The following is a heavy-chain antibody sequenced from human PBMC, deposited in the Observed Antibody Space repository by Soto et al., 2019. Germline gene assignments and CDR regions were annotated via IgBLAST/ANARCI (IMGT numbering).Heavy chain of an antibody. V-gene: IGHV4-4*07. CDR2: IYTSGST. D-gene: IGHD1-7*01. CDR3: ARDLPHITGTTGLDY. CDR1: GGSISSYY. J-gene: IGHJ4*02. Sequence: QVQLQESGPGLVKPSETLSLTCTVSGGSISSYYWSWIRQPAGKGLEWIGRIYTSGSTNYNPSLKSRVTMSVDPSKSQFSLKLSSVTAADTAVYYCARDLPHITGTTGLDYWGQGTLVTVSS.